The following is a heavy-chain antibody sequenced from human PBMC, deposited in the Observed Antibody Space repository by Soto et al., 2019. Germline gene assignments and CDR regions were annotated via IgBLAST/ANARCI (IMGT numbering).Heavy chain of an antibody. V-gene: IGHV4-59*01. CDR2: IHYSGST. D-gene: IGHD2-15*01. J-gene: IGHJ4*02. CDR1: GGSISGSY. CDR3: TKYRRTAAEGYSFDY. Sequence: PSETLSLTCTVSGGSISGSYWSWIRQTPGKVLEWVGYIHYSGSTNYNPSLKSRVTMSVDSAKNQFSLQLSSVTAADTAVYFCTKYRRTAAEGYSFDYCGQRALVTVSS.